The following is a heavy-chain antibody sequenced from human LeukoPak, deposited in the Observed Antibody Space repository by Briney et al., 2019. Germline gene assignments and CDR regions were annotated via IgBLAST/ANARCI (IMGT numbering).Heavy chain of an antibody. CDR3: ARDLWSYYYYYMDV. J-gene: IGHJ6*03. CDR2: INHSGST. Sequence: LETLSLTCAVYGGSFSGYYWSWIRQPPGKGLEWIGEINHSGSTNYNPSLKSRVTISVDTSKNQFPLKLSSVTAADTAVYYCARDLWSYYYYYMDVWGKGTTVTVSS. V-gene: IGHV4-34*01. CDR1: GGSFSGYY. D-gene: IGHD2/OR15-2a*01.